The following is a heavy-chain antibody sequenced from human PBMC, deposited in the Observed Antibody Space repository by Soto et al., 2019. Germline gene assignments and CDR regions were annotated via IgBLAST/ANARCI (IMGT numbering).Heavy chain of an antibody. CDR1: DDSINSDKYY. D-gene: IGHD3-9*01. Sequence: QLQLQESGPGLVKPSETLSLTCSVSDDSINSDKYYWGWIRQPPGKGLEWIGRIYYRGNAYYNPSLQPRVTITLDTSKCQCSLKLNAVTAADSAVYFCARLEGLATISYYFDFWGPGALVTVSS. J-gene: IGHJ4*02. V-gene: IGHV4-39*01. CDR3: ARLEGLATISYYFDF. CDR2: IYYRGNA.